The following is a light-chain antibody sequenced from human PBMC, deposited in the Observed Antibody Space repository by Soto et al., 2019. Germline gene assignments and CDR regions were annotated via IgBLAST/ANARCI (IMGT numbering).Light chain of an antibody. CDR3: QQYHDWPIT. CDR2: GTS. J-gene: IGKJ5*01. CDR1: QGVDSN. V-gene: IGKV3-15*01. Sequence: DTVLTQSPGTLSVSPGERATLSCRASQGVDSNLAWYQQKPGQAPRVLIYGTSTRAAGIPARFSGRGSGTEFTFTISSLQSEDFAVYHCQQYHDWPITFGQGTRLEIK.